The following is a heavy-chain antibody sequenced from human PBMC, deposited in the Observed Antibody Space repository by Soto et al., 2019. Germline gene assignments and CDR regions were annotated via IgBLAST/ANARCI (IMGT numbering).Heavy chain of an antibody. CDR2: ISSRSYTI. D-gene: IGHD6-6*01. CDR1: GFSFSTYS. CDR3: ARGGSSSDNGMDV. V-gene: IGHV3-48*02. Sequence: EVQLVESGGGLVQPGGSLRLSCAASGFSFSTYSMNWVRQARGKGLEWVSYISSRSYTIYYVDSVKGRFTISRDNAKNSLYLQMNSLRDEDTAVYYCARGGSSSDNGMDVWGQGTTVTVSS. J-gene: IGHJ6*02.